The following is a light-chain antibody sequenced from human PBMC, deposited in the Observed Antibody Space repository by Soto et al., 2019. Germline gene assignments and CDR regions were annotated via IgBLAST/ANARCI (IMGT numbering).Light chain of an antibody. Sequence: QAVVTQPPSVSGAPGQRVTISCTGSSSNIGAGYDVHWYQQLPGTAPKLLIYGNSNRPSGVPDRFSGSKSGTSVSLAITGLQAEDEADYYCQSYDSSLSGYVFGTGTKLTVL. V-gene: IGLV1-40*01. CDR1: SSNIGAGYD. CDR3: QSYDSSLSGYV. J-gene: IGLJ1*01. CDR2: GNS.